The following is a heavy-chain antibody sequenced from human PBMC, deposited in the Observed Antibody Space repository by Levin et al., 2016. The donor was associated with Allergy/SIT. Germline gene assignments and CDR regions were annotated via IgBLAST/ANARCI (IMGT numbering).Heavy chain of an antibody. V-gene: IGHV1-69*04. J-gene: IGHJ3*02. CDR2: IIPILGIA. CDR3: ARVSAPFYGDAPGAFDI. CDR1: GGTFSSYA. D-gene: IGHD4-17*01. Sequence: SVKVSCKASGGTFSSYAISWVRQAPGQGLEWMGRIIPILGIANYAQKFQGRVTITADKSTSTAYMELSSLRSEDTAVYYCARVSAPFYGDAPGAFDIWGQGTMVTVSS.